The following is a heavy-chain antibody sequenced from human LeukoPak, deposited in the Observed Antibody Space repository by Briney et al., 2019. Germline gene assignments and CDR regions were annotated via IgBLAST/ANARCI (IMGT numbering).Heavy chain of an antibody. V-gene: IGHV4-59*01. CDR2: IYYSGST. Sequence: PSETLSLTCTVSGGSISSYYWSWIRQPPGKGLEWIGYIYYSGSTNYNPSLKSRVTISVDTSKNQFSLKLSSVTAADTAVYYCARRKRYCSGGSCYSGYYYGMDVWGQGTTVTVSS. D-gene: IGHD2-15*01. CDR3: ARRKRYCSGGSCYSGYYYGMDV. CDR1: GGSISSYY. J-gene: IGHJ6*02.